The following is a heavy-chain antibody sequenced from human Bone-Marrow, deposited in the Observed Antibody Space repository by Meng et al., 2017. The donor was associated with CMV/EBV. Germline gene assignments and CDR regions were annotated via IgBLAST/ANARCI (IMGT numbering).Heavy chain of an antibody. V-gene: IGHV3-11*01. J-gene: IGHJ4*02. CDR2: ISSSGSTI. Sequence: GESLKISCAASGFTFSDYYMSWIRQAPGKGLEWVSYISSSGSTIYYADSVKGRFTISRDNAKNSLYLQMNSLRAEDTAVYYCASGSIAASLDYWGQGTLVTVSS. D-gene: IGHD6-6*01. CDR1: GFTFSDYY. CDR3: ASGSIAASLDY.